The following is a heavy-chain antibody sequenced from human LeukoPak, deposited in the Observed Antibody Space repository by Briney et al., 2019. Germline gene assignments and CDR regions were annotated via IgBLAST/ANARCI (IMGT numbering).Heavy chain of an antibody. CDR3: ARDGEFWFDP. Sequence: SETLSLTCTVSGGSISSYYWSWIRQPPGKGLEWIGYIYYSGSTNYNPSLKSRVTISVDTSKNQFSLKLSSVTAADTAVYYCARDGEFWFDPWGQGTLVTVSS. D-gene: IGHD3-10*01. V-gene: IGHV4-59*01. J-gene: IGHJ5*02. CDR2: IYYSGST. CDR1: GGSISSYY.